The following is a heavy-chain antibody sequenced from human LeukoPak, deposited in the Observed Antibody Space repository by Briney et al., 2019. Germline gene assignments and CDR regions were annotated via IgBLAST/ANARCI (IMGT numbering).Heavy chain of an antibody. CDR3: ARLERSGKSSSLHY. CDR2: LYLGETT. Sequence: SETLSLTCSVSGDSISSSGYYWGWIRQPPGKGLEWIGSLYLGETTSYNPSFRGRVTISVDTSKNQFSLKLTSVTAADTAVYYCARLERSGKSSSLHYWGQGILVTVSS. V-gene: IGHV4-39*01. D-gene: IGHD6-6*01. J-gene: IGHJ4*02. CDR1: GDSISSSGYY.